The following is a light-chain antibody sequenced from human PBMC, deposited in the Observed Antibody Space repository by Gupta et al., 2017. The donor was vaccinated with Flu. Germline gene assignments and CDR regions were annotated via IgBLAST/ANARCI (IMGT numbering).Light chain of an antibody. V-gene: IGLV2-8*01. CDR2: DLN. CDR1: SSDVGGYNF. J-gene: IGLJ2*01. CDR3: SSYAGTNNLV. Sequence: SVTISCTGSSSDVGGYNFVSWYRQHSGKAPKLMIYDLNRRPSGVPVRFSGSRSGNTASLTVSGLQAEDEADYYCSSYAGTNNLVFGGGTRLTVL.